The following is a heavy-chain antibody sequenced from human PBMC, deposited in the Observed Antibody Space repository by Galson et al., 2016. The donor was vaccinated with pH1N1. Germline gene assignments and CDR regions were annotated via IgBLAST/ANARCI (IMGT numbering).Heavy chain of an antibody. V-gene: IGHV3-30*02. CDR1: GFTFSDYG. J-gene: IGHJ6*03. CDR2: IRYDGSSK. D-gene: IGHD3-16*01. Sequence: SLRLSCAASGFTFSDYGMHWVRQAPGKGLTWVAFIRYDGSSKYYADSVKGRFTISRDDSNNTLYLHIVSLRPEDTAVYCCAKAVWGQGSAPGPYFYYYNLDVWGKGTTVTVSS. CDR3: AKAVWGQGSAPGPYFYYYNLDV.